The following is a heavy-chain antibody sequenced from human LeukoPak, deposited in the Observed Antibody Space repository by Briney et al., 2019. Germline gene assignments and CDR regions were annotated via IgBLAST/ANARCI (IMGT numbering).Heavy chain of an antibody. J-gene: IGHJ6*03. V-gene: IGHV1-69*11. CDR1: GATFSSYA. Sequence: SVKVSCKASGATFSSYAINWVRQAPGQGLEWMGRIIPMLGTANYAQKFQGRVTITTDESTSTAYMELSSLRSDDTAEYYCARDLRRYMDVWGKGTTVTVSS. CDR3: ARDLRRYMDV. CDR2: IIPMLGTA.